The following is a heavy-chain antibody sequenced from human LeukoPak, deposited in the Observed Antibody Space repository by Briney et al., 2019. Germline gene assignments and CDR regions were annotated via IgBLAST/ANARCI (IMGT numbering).Heavy chain of an antibody. CDR1: GFTFSSYA. D-gene: IGHD2-2*01. J-gene: IGHJ3*02. V-gene: IGHV3-23*01. CDR2: ISGSGGST. CDR3: XXXXXXVPAAMGDIAFDI. Sequence: GGSLRLSCAASGFTFSSYAMSWVRQAPGKGLEWVSAISGSGGSTYYADSVKGRFTISRDNSKNTLYLQMNSLRAEDTAVYYXXXXXXXVPAAMGDIAFDIWGQGTMVTVSS.